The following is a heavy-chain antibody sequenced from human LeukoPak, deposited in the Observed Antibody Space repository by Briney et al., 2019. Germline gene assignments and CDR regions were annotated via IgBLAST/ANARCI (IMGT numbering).Heavy chain of an antibody. D-gene: IGHD6-13*01. V-gene: IGHV4-39*07. J-gene: IGHJ4*02. CDR2: IYYSGST. Sequence: PSETLSLTCTVSGGSISSGSYYWGWIRKPPGKGLEWIGSIYYSGSTYYNPSLKSRVTISVDTSKNQFSLKLSSVTAADTAVYYCARVPIAAAGFYYFDYWGQGTLVTVSS. CDR3: ARVPIAAAGFYYFDY. CDR1: GGSISSGSYY.